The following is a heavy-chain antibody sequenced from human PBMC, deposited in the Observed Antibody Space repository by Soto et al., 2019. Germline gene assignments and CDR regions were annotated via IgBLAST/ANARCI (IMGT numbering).Heavy chain of an antibody. CDR1: GGSFSGYY. J-gene: IGHJ5*02. V-gene: IGHV4-34*01. Sequence: SETLSLTCAVYGGSFSGYYWSWIRQPPGKGLEWIGEINHSGSTNYNPSLKSRVTISVDTSKNQFSLKLSSVTAADTAVYYCARGYDILTGYRSPRKNWFDPWGQGTLVTVSS. CDR3: ARGYDILTGYRSPRKNWFDP. D-gene: IGHD3-9*01. CDR2: INHSGST.